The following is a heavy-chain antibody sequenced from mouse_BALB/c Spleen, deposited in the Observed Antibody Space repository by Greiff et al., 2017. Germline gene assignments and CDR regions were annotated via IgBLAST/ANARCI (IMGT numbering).Heavy chain of an antibody. CDR3: VRLGGNYVMDY. J-gene: IGHJ4*01. CDR1: GFTFNTNA. Sequence: GGGLVQPKGSLKLSCAASGFTFNTNAMNWVRQAPGKGLEWVARIRSKSNNYATYYADSVKDRFTISRDDSQSMLYLQMNNLKTEDTAMYYCVRLGGNYVMDYWGQGTSVTVSS. V-gene: IGHV10S3*01. CDR2: IRSKSNNYAT.